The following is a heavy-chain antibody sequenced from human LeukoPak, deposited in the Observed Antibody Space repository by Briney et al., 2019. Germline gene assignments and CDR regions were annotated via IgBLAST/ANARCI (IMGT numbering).Heavy chain of an antibody. V-gene: IGHV1-69*05. J-gene: IGHJ4*02. Sequence: SVKVSCKASGGTFSSYAISWVRQAPGQGLEWMGGIIPIFGTANYAQKFQGRVTMTTDTSTSTAYMKLRSLRSDDTAVYYCARGRTQWELLGGPFGYWGQGTLVTVSS. CDR1: GGTFSSYA. D-gene: IGHD1-26*01. CDR3: ARGRTQWELLGGPFGY. CDR2: IIPIFGTA.